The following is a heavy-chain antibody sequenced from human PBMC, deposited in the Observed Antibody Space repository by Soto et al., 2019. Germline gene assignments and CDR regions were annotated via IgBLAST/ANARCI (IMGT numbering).Heavy chain of an antibody. CDR2: LSYAGDT. V-gene: IGHV3-13*01. CDR3: AKGPHLASGYYYMDV. Sequence: EVQLVESGGGLVQPGGSLRLSCAASGFTLSTYDMHWVRQATGKGLEWVAALSYAGDTYYPGSVKGRFTVSREGAKNSLYLQMNSLTAGDTAVYYCAKGPHLASGYYYMDVWGKGTTVTVSS. D-gene: IGHD3-10*01. J-gene: IGHJ6*03. CDR1: GFTLSTYD.